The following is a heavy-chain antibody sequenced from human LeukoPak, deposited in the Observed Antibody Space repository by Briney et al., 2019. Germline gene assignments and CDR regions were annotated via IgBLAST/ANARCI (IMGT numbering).Heavy chain of an antibody. Sequence: GGSLRLSCAASGFTFSSHAMNWVRQAPGKGLEWVAIISSTGGSTYYTDSVKGRFTISRDNSKNTLYLQMNSLRAEDTAVYYCAKDEQLVPQIVFDYWGQGTLVTVSS. V-gene: IGHV3-23*01. CDR2: ISSTGGST. CDR1: GFTFSSHA. CDR3: AKDEQLVPQIVFDY. J-gene: IGHJ4*02. D-gene: IGHD6-6*01.